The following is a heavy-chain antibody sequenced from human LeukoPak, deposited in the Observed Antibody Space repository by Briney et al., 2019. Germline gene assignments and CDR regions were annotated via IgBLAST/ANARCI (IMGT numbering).Heavy chain of an antibody. Sequence: GGSLRLSCAASRFIFSSYWMHWVRQAPGKGLEWVANIKQDGSEKYYVDSVKGRFTISRDNAKNSLYLQMNSLRAEDTAVYYCARDHRDYSNYFDYWGQGTLVTVSS. V-gene: IGHV3-7*01. CDR2: IKQDGSEK. CDR3: ARDHRDYSNYFDY. J-gene: IGHJ4*02. CDR1: RFIFSSYW. D-gene: IGHD4-4*01.